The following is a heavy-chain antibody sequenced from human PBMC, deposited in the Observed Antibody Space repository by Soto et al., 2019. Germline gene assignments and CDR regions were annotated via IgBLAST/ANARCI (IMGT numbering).Heavy chain of an antibody. CDR3: ASRITMVRGVIEGGMDV. J-gene: IGHJ6*02. Sequence: GGSLRLSCAASGFTFSSYSMNWARQAPGKGLEWVSSISSSSSYIYYADSVKGRFTISRDNAKNSLYLQMNSLRAEDTAVYYCASRITMVRGVIEGGMDVWGQGTTVTVSS. CDR1: GFTFSSYS. CDR2: ISSSSSYI. D-gene: IGHD3-10*01. V-gene: IGHV3-21*01.